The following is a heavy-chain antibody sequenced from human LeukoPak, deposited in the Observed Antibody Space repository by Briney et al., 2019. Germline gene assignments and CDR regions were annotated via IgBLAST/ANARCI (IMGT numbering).Heavy chain of an antibody. J-gene: IGHJ4*02. V-gene: IGHV4-61*02. Sequence: ASETLSLTCTVSVGSLSSGSDYWSWIRHPAGKGLGWIGRIYTSGSTNYNPSLKSRVTISVATSKNQFSLKLSSVAAADTAVYYCARDLRTYYYGSGSYYNFFDYWGQGTLVTVSS. CDR1: VGSLSSGSDY. CDR3: ARDLRTYYYGSGSYYNFFDY. CDR2: IYTSGST. D-gene: IGHD3-10*01.